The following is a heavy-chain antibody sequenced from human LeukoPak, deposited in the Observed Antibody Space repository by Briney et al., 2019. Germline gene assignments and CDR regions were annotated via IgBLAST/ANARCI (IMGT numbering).Heavy chain of an antibody. J-gene: IGHJ4*02. Sequence: SETLSLTCTVSGGSISSRRYYWGWIRQPLGKGLEWIGSIYNSESTYYNPSLKSRVTISVDTSKNQLSLKVSSVTAADTAVYYCASGEPRYSSRIVVGDNWGQGTLVTVSS. D-gene: IGHD3-22*01. CDR1: GGSISSRRYY. CDR3: ASGEPRYSSRIVVGDN. CDR2: IYNSEST. V-gene: IGHV4-39*07.